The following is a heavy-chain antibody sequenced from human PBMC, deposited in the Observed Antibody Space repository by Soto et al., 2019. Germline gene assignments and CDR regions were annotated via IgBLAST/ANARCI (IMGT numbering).Heavy chain of an antibody. D-gene: IGHD3-10*01. V-gene: IGHV1-8*02. CDR1: GYTFTGYY. Sequence: GASVKVSCKASGYTFTGYYMHWVRQATGQGLEWMGWMNPNSGNTGYAQKFQGRVTMTRNTSISTAFMELSSLRSEDTAVYYCARKSITMVRGDKGYYMDVWGKGTTVTVSS. J-gene: IGHJ6*03. CDR2: MNPNSGNT. CDR3: ARKSITMVRGDKGYYMDV.